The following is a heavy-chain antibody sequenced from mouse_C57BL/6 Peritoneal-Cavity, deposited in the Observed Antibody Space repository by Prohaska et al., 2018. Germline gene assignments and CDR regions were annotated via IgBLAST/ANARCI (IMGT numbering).Heavy chain of an antibody. CDR3: ACNYDAMDY. J-gene: IGHJ4*01. D-gene: IGHD2-1*01. CDR2: IYHSDSET. Sequence: QVQLQQPGAELVRPGSSVKLSCKASGYTFTSYWMDWVKQRPGQGLEWIGNIYHSDSETHYNQKFKDKATLTVDKSSSTAYMQLSSLTSEDSAVYYCACNYDAMDYWGQGTSVTVSS. CDR1: GYTFTSYW. V-gene: IGHV1-61*01.